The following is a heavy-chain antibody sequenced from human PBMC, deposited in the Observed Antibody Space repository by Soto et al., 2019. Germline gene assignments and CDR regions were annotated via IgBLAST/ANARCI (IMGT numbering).Heavy chain of an antibody. CDR3: ARHENYYYAYYGMDV. CDR1: GYSFTTYW. V-gene: IGHV5-51*01. Sequence: RESLKISCQASGYSFTTYWIAWVRQKPGKGLEWMGITHPGESQTRYSPSFQGQVTISFDRSTSTAYLQWSSLKASDTAIYYCARHENYYYAYYGMDVWGQGTTVTVSS. CDR2: THPGESQT. J-gene: IGHJ6*02.